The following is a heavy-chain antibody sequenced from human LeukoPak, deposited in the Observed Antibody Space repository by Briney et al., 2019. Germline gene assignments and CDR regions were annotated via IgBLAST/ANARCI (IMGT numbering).Heavy chain of an antibody. CDR1: GFTFSSYG. J-gene: IGHJ3*02. Sequence: PGGSLRLSCAASGFTFSSYGMHWVRQAPGKGLEWVAFIRYDGSNKYYADSVKGRFTISRDNSKNTLYLQMNSLRAEDTAVYYCAKSTSRLITIIVVPPGGLGAFDIWGQGTMVTVSS. V-gene: IGHV3-30*02. CDR2: IRYDGSNK. D-gene: IGHD3-22*01. CDR3: AKSTSRLITIIVVPPGGLGAFDI.